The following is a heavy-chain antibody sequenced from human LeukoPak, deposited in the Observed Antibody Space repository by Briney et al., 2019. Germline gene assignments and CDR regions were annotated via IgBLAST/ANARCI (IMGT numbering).Heavy chain of an antibody. D-gene: IGHD2-15*01. Sequence: PSETLSLTCTVSGGSLSSYYWSWIRQPPGKELEWIGYISYSGSTNYNPSLKSRVTISVDTSKEQFSLKLSSVTAADSAVYFCARAEDCRSGSYFSGFDYWGQGSLVTVSS. J-gene: IGHJ4*02. CDR1: GGSLSSYY. CDR2: ISYSGST. CDR3: ARAEDCRSGSYFSGFDY. V-gene: IGHV4-59*01.